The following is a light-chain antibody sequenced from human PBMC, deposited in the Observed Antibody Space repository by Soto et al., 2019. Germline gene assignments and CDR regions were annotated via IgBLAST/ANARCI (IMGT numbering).Light chain of an antibody. CDR3: GTWDSSLRAWV. V-gene: IGLV1-51*02. J-gene: IGLJ3*02. Sequence: QSVLTQPPSVSAAPGQKVTISCSGGSSNIGNNYVSWYQQLPGTAPKLLIYENDKRPSGIPDRFSGSKSGTSATLGVTGLQTGDEADYYCGTWDSSLRAWVFGGGTQLTVL. CDR2: END. CDR1: SSNIGNNY.